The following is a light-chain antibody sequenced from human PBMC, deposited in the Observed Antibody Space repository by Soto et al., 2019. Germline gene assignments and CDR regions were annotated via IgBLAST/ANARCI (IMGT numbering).Light chain of an antibody. V-gene: IGKV1-5*01. CDR2: DAS. CDR3: QQYNSYSWT. J-gene: IGKJ1*01. CDR1: QSISSW. Sequence: DIQMTQSPSTLSASVGDRVTITCRASQSISSWLAWYQQKPGKAPKLLIYDASSLESGVPSRFSGSGSGTEFTLTISSLQPDDFATYYCQQYNSYSWTFRQWTKVEIK.